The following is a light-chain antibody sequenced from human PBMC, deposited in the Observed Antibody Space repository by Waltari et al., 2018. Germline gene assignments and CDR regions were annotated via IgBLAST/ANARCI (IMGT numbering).Light chain of an antibody. Sequence: DIVMTQSPDSLAVSLGERATIKCKSSQSVFYSPYIQNCLAWYQQKPGQPPELLFYWASTRESGVPDRFSGSGSGTDFTLTISSLQAEDVAFYYCQQYYSSPWTFGQGTKVEVK. CDR1: QSVFYSPYIQNC. CDR3: QQYYSSPWT. V-gene: IGKV4-1*01. J-gene: IGKJ1*01. CDR2: WAS.